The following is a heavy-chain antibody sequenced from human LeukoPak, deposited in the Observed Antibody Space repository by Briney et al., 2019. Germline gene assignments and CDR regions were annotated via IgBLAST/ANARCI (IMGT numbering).Heavy chain of an antibody. D-gene: IGHD5-12*01. CDR1: GGSISGYD. CDR2: VYPGGGF. CDR3: ARQIGGYDYFDD. V-gene: IGHV4-4*07. J-gene: IGHJ4*02. Sequence: SETLSLTCTVSGGSISGYDWGWIRQPAGKGLEWIGRVYPGGGFTSNPSLKSRITMSVGKSQKQFSVNLRSVTAADTAVYFCARQIGGYDYFDDRGQGTLVTVAS.